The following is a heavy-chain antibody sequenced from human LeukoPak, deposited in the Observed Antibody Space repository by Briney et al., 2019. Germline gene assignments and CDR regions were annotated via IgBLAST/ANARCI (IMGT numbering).Heavy chain of an antibody. V-gene: IGHV3-30*18. CDR2: ISYDGSNK. CDR1: GFSFSSYG. Sequence: QPGRSLRLSCAASGFSFSSYGMHWVRQAPGKGLEWVAVISYDGSNKYYADSVKGRFTISRDNSKNTLYLQMNSLRAEDTAVYYCAKDPRRIAAAPSNWFDPWGRGTLVTVSS. CDR3: AKDPRRIAAAPSNWFDP. D-gene: IGHD6-13*01. J-gene: IGHJ5*02.